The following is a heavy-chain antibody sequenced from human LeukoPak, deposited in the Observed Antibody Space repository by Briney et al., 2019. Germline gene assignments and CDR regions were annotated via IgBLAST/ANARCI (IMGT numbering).Heavy chain of an antibody. CDR3: ARDSWGSGRYESLCY. CDR1: GFTFSSYS. D-gene: IGHD6-19*01. V-gene: IGHV3-48*01. Sequence: GGSLRLSCAASGFTFSSYSMNWVRQAPGKGLEWVSYISSSSSTIYYADSVKGRFTISRDNAKNSLYLQMNSLRAEDTAVYHCARDSWGSGRYESLCYWGQGTLVTVSS. CDR2: ISSSSSTI. J-gene: IGHJ4*02.